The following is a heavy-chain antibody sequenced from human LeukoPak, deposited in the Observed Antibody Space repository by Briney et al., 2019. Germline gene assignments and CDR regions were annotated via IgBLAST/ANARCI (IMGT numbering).Heavy chain of an antibody. D-gene: IGHD2-21*02. Sequence: GGSLRLSCAASEFTFSRYGMHWVRQAPGKGLEWVAFIRYDGSNKYYADSVKGRFTISRDNSKNTVYLQMSSLRAEDTAVYYCAKDRVTLKVIAPPDGFDMWGQGTVVTVSS. CDR3: AKDRVTLKVIAPPDGFDM. J-gene: IGHJ3*02. CDR1: EFTFSRYG. V-gene: IGHV3-30*02. CDR2: IRYDGSNK.